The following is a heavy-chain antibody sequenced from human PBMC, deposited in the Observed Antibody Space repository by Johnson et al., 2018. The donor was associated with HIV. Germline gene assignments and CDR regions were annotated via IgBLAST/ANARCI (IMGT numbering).Heavy chain of an antibody. CDR3: ARDRPSGSYYVDAFDI. V-gene: IGHV3-30*02. CDR2: IRYDGSNK. J-gene: IGHJ3*02. CDR1: AFTFSSYW. Sequence: QVQLVESGGGGVQPGRSLRLSCAASAFTFSSYWMSWVRQAPGKGLEWVAFIRYDGSNKYYADSVKGRFTISRDNSKNTLYLQMNSLRAEDTAVYYCARDRPSGSYYVDAFDIWGQGT. D-gene: IGHD1-26*01.